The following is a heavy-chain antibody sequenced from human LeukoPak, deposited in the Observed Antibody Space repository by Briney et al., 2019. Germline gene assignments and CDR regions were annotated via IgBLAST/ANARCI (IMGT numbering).Heavy chain of an antibody. D-gene: IGHD6-13*01. CDR2: INPNSGGT. Sequence: GASVKVSCKASGYTFTCYYMHWVRQAPGQGLEWMGWINPNSGGTNYAQKFQGRVTMTRDTSISTAYMELSRLRSDDTAVYYCAREPGIAAAGTIDYWGQGTLVTVSS. CDR1: GYTFTCYY. V-gene: IGHV1-2*02. J-gene: IGHJ4*02. CDR3: AREPGIAAAGTIDY.